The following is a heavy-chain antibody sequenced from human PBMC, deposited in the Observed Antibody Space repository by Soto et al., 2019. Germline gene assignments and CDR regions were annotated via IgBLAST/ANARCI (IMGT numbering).Heavy chain of an antibody. D-gene: IGHD6-25*01. V-gene: IGHV4-4*02. CDR3: ARYSSEYYFDY. J-gene: IGHJ4*02. CDR1: GGSISSSNW. CDR2: ISHSGST. Sequence: SETLSLTCVVSGGSISSSNWWSWVRQPPGEGLEWIGEISHSGSTNYNPSLKGRVTISLDKSRNQFSLKLSSVTAADTAVYFCARYSSEYYFDYWGQGTLVTVSS.